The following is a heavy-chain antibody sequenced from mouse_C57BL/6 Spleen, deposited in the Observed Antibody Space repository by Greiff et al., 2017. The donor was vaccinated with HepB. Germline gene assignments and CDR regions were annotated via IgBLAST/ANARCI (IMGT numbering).Heavy chain of an antibody. D-gene: IGHD2-5*01. CDR1: GYAFSSYW. J-gene: IGHJ2*01. Sequence: VQLQQSGAELVKPGASVKISCKASGYAFSSYWMNWVKQRPGKGLEWIGQIYPGDGDTNYNGKFKGKATLTADKSSSTAYMQLSSLTSEDSAVYFCARGYSNYVYFDYWGQGTTLTVSS. V-gene: IGHV1-80*01. CDR2: IYPGDGDT. CDR3: ARGYSNYVYFDY.